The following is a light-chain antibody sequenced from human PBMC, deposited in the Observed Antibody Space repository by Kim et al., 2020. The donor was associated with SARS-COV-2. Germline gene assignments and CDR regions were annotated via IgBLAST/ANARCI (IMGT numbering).Light chain of an antibody. J-gene: IGKJ1*01. CDR1: QSINSNY. CDR3: QQYGSLPRT. Sequence: DIVLTQSPGTLSLSPGEKATLSCRASQSINSNYVAWYQLKPGQAPRVLIYGASYRATDIPDRFSGSGSGTDFTLTIRRLEPEDFAVFYCQQYGSLPRTFGQGTKVEIK. V-gene: IGKV3-20*01. CDR2: GAS.